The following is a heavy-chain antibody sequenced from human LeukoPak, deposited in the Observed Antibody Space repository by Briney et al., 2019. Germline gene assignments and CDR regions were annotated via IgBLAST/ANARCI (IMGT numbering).Heavy chain of an antibody. D-gene: IGHD6-19*01. CDR2: ISTYNGDT. CDR3: VRVPKSAWYGGYYFDS. CDR1: GYSFSTYD. J-gene: IGHJ4*02. V-gene: IGHV1-18*01. Sequence: GASVKVSCKASGYSFSTYDLSWVRQAPRHGLEWVGWISTYNGDTNYAQSVQDRNSLTIDTSTTTAFMDLRSLTSDDTAVYFCVRVPKSAWYGGYYFDSWGQGTPVTVSS.